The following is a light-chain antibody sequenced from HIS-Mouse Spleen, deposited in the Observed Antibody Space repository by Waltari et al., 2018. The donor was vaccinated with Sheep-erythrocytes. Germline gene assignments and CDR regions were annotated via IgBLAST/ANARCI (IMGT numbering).Light chain of an antibody. Sequence: SVMTQSTLSLPVTPGEPASISCRSSQSLLHSNGYNYFDWSLQKPGQSPQLLIYLGSNRASGVPDRFSGSGSGTDFTLKISRVEAEDVGVYYCMQALQTPLTFGQGTKLEIK. CDR2: LGS. CDR3: MQALQTPLT. V-gene: IGKV2-28*01. J-gene: IGKJ2*01. CDR1: QSLLHSNGYNY.